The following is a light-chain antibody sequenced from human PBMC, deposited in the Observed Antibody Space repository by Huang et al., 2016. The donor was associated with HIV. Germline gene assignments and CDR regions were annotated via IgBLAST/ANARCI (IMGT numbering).Light chain of an antibody. Sequence: EIVMTQSPATLSVSPGERATLSCRASQRVSSNLAWYQQKPGQAPRLLIFGASTRATGIPARCRGSGSGTEFTLTISSLQSEDSAVYYCQQYNDWPPLYTFGQGTKLEIQ. V-gene: IGKV3-15*01. CDR2: GAS. J-gene: IGKJ2*01. CDR1: QRVSSN. CDR3: QQYNDWPPLYT.